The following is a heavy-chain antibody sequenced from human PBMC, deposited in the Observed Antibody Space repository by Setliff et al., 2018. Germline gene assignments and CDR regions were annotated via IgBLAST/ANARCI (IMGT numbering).Heavy chain of an antibody. Sequence: SETLSLTCAVSGFSISSGYYWGWIRQPPGKGLEWIVNIHHSGKAYYNPSRKSRVTMSVDTSKNHVSLKLSSVTAADTAVYYCARAHTWSLPNDNSGYPGWFDPWGQGTLVT. CDR3: ARAHTWSLPNDNSGYPGWFDP. CDR1: GFSISSGYY. V-gene: IGHV4-38-2*01. CDR2: IHHSGKA. D-gene: IGHD3-22*01. J-gene: IGHJ5*02.